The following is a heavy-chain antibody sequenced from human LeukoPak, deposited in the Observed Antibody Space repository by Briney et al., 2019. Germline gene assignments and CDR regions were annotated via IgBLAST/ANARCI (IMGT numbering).Heavy chain of an antibody. V-gene: IGHV3-74*01. CDR2: INSDGRNI. CDR3: AREGALGYGHYTYDY. D-gene: IGHD4-17*01. J-gene: IGHJ4*02. CDR1: GFTFSDYW. Sequence: GGSLRLSCAASGFTFSDYWMHWVRQAPGKGLVWVSRINSDGRNIRYADSVKGRFTISRDNAKNTLYLQMNSLTPEDTAVYYCAREGALGYGHYTYDYWGQGTLVTVSS.